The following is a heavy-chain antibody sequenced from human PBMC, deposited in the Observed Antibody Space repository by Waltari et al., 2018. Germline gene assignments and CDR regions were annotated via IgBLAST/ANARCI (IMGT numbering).Heavy chain of an antibody. J-gene: IGHJ6*03. CDR1: GGTFSSYA. CDR3: GVVVVPAALLPGDYYYMDV. CDR2: IIPIVGTA. D-gene: IGHD2-2*01. Sequence: QVQLVQSGAEVKKPGSSVKVSCKASGGTFSSYAISWVRQAPGQGLEWMGGIIPIVGTANYAQKFQGRVTITADESTSTAYMELSSLRSEDTAVYYCGVVVVPAALLPGDYYYMDVWGKGTTVTISS. V-gene: IGHV1-69*12.